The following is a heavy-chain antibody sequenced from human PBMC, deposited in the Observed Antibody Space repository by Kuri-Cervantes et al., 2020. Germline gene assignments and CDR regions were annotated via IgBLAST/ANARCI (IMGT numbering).Heavy chain of an antibody. V-gene: IGHV1-69*05. J-gene: IGHJ6*03. CDR3: ARDASSPDYYDSSGYYYYYYMDV. Sequence: SVKVSCKASGGTFSSYAISWVRQAPGQGLEWMGGIIPIFGTANYAQKFQGRVTITTDESTSTAYMELNSLRAEDTAVYYCARDASSPDYYDSSGYYYYYYMDVWGKGTTVTVSS. CDR1: GGTFSSYA. CDR2: IIPIFGTA. D-gene: IGHD3-22*01.